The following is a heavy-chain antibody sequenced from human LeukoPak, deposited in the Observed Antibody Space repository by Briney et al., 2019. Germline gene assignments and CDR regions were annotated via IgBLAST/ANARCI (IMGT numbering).Heavy chain of an antibody. J-gene: IGHJ4*02. CDR2: ISGSGGST. CDR3: ARAGGLWFGELPEYYFDY. CDR1: GFTFSSYA. V-gene: IGHV3-23*01. D-gene: IGHD3-10*01. Sequence: GGSLRLSCAASGFTFSSYAMSWVRQAPGKGLEWVSAISGSGGSTYYADSVKGRFTISRDNSKNTLYLQMNSLRAEDTAVYYCARAGGLWFGELPEYYFDYWGQGTLVTVSS.